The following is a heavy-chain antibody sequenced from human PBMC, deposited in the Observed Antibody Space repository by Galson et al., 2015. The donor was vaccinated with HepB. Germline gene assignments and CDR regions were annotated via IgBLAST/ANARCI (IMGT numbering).Heavy chain of an antibody. CDR3: ARVTYCRGGRCNSPLDDAFDI. J-gene: IGHJ3*02. V-gene: IGHV1-18*01. CDR2: ISAYNGNT. Sequence: SVKVSCKASGYTFTSYGISWVRQAPGQGLEWMGWISAYNGNTKYTQKLQGRVTMTTDTSTSTAYMELRSLRSDETAVYYCARVTYCRGGRCNSPLDDAFDIWGQGTMVTVSS. CDR1: GYTFTSYG. D-gene: IGHD2-15*01.